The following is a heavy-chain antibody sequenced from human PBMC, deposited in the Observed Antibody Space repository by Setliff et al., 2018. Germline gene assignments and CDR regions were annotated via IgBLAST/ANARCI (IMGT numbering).Heavy chain of an antibody. Sequence: ASVKVSCKASGYTFISYDINWVRQATGQGLEWMGWMNPNSGYTDYAQRFQGRVTMTRDTSTSTVYMELSSLRSEDTAVYYCAKRGPYCSGGTCHYYFDYWGQGTLVTVSS. CDR2: MNPNSGYT. D-gene: IGHD2-15*01. CDR1: GYTFISYD. J-gene: IGHJ4*02. CDR3: AKRGPYCSGGTCHYYFDY. V-gene: IGHV1-8*01.